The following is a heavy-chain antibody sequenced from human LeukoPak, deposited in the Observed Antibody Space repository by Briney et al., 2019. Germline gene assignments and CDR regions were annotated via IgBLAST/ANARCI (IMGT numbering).Heavy chain of an antibody. CDR1: GFTVSSNY. Sequence: GGSLRLSCAASGFTVSSNYMSWVRQAPGKGLEWVSIIFSSNNTYYADSVKGRFTISRDNSKNTLYLQMNSLRAEDTAVYYCTGEDSSGWYNDYWGQGTLVTVSS. CDR3: TGEDSSGWYNDY. V-gene: IGHV3-66*03. D-gene: IGHD6-19*01. J-gene: IGHJ4*02. CDR2: IFSSNNT.